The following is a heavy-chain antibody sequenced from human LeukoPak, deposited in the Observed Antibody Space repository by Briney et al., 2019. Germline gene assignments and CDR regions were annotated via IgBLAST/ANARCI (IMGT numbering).Heavy chain of an antibody. V-gene: IGHV1-69*13. D-gene: IGHD5-24*01. Sequence: SVKVSCKASGGNFNTFSLSWIRQAPGQGLEWMGGFTTILRTPTYAQKFQDRVKLIADEVTGTVYMDLGGLRSEDTAIYYCARRLHARRDPYKPFDSWGQGTLVTVSA. CDR3: ARRLHARRDPYKPFDS. J-gene: IGHJ4*02. CDR2: FTTILRTP. CDR1: GGNFNTFS.